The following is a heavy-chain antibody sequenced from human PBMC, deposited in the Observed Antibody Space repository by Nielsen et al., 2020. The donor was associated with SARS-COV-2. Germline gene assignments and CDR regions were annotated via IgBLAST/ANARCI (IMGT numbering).Heavy chain of an antibody. CDR1: GGSISSYY. Sequence: SETLSLTCTVSGGSISSYYWSWIRQPPGKGLEWIGYIYYSGSTNYNPSLKSRVTISVDTSKNQFSLKLSSVTAADTAVYYCARGFGYFDWLFYFDYWGQGTLVTVSS. D-gene: IGHD3-9*01. V-gene: IGHV4-59*01. CDR3: ARGFGYFDWLFYFDY. CDR2: IYYSGST. J-gene: IGHJ4*02.